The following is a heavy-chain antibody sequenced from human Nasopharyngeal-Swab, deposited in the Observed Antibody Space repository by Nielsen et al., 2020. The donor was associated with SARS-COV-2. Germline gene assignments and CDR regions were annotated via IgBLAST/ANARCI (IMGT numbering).Heavy chain of an antibody. J-gene: IGHJ6*02. CDR1: GYTLTELS. CDR2: FDPEYGET. CDR3: AKDLLRYCSGGSCNTDYYGMDV. V-gene: IGHV1-24*01. Sequence: ASVKVSCKVSGYTLTELSMHWVRQAPGKGLEWMGGFDPEYGETIYAQKFQGRVTMTRDTSISTAYMELSSLRPDDAAIYYCAKDLLRYCSGGSCNTDYYGMDVWGQGTTVTVSS. D-gene: IGHD2-15*01.